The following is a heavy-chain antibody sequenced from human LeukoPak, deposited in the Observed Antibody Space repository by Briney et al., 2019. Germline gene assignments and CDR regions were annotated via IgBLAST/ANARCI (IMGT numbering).Heavy chain of an antibody. D-gene: IGHD1-26*01. CDR3: ARDSSLSGSYSSYYYGMDV. Sequence: PSETLSLTCTVSGGSISSYYWSWIRQPPGKGLEWIGYIYYSGSTNYNPSLKSRVTIPVDTSKNQFSLKLSSVTAADTAVYYCARDSSLSGSYSSYYYGMDVWGQGTTVTVSS. V-gene: IGHV4-59*01. CDR2: IYYSGST. J-gene: IGHJ6*02. CDR1: GGSISSYY.